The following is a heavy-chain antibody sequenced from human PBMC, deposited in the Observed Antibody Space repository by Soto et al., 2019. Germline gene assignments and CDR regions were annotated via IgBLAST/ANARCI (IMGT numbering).Heavy chain of an antibody. D-gene: IGHD2-2*01. CDR1: GGSFSGYY. Sequence: SETLSLTCAVYGGSFSGYYWSWIRQPPGKGPEWIGCIYYRGTTNYNASFNSRVTISVDTSKNQFSLKLTSVTTADTAVYYCARGGGSPYHDHEFDYWGQGILVTVSS. J-gene: IGHJ4*02. V-gene: IGHV4-59*01. CDR2: IYYRGTT. CDR3: ARGGGSPYHDHEFDY.